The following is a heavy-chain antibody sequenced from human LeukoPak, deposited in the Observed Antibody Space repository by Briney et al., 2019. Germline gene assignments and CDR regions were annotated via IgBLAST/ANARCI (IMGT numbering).Heavy chain of an antibody. J-gene: IGHJ4*02. V-gene: IGHV4-59*01. CDR1: GGSISSYY. D-gene: IGHD5-18*01. CDR3: AKSSYSIFDY. Sequence: SETLSLTCTVSGGSISSYYWSWIRQPPGKGLEWIGYIYYSGSTNYNPSLKGRVTISVDTSKNQFSLKLRSVTAADTAVYYCAKSSYSIFDYWGQGTLVTVSS. CDR2: IYYSGST.